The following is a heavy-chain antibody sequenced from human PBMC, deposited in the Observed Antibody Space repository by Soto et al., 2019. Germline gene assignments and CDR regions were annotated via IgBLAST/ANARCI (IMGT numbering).Heavy chain of an antibody. J-gene: IGHJ5*02. Sequence: SETLSLTCAVYGGSFSGYYWSWIRQPPGKGLEWIGEINHSGSTNYNPSLKSRVTISVDTSKNQFSLKLSSVTAADTAVYYCARGGSGSLVIRNWFDPWGQGTLVTVSS. CDR1: GGSFSGYY. D-gene: IGHD3-10*01. V-gene: IGHV4-34*01. CDR2: INHSGST. CDR3: ARGGSGSLVIRNWFDP.